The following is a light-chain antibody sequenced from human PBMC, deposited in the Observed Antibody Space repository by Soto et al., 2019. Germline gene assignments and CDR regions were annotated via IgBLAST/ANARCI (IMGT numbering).Light chain of an antibody. CDR2: DDS. CDR3: QVWDTSTDPVV. Sequence: SYELTQSPSVSVAPGQTATITCGGNNIGSKSVHWYQQRPGQAPVLVVYDDSDRPSGIPERFSGSISGNTATLTISRVEAGDEGDYYCQVWDTSTDPVVFGGGTKLTVL. CDR1: NIGSKS. J-gene: IGLJ2*01. V-gene: IGLV3-21*02.